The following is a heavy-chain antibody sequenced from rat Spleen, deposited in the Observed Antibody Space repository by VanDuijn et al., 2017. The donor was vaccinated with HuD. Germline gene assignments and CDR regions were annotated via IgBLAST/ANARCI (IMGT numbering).Heavy chain of an antibody. Sequence: EVQLVESGGGLVQPGRSLKLSCAASGFTFSDYGMAWVRQAPKKGLEWVATIIYDDTTYYRDSVMGRFTISRDNAKSTLYLQMDGLRSEDTATYYCARHYYYDGYWFAYWGQGTLVTVSS. J-gene: IGHJ3*01. V-gene: IGHV5-17*01. CDR2: IIYDDTT. D-gene: IGHD1-12*03. CDR3: ARHYYYDGYWFAY. CDR1: GFTFSDYG.